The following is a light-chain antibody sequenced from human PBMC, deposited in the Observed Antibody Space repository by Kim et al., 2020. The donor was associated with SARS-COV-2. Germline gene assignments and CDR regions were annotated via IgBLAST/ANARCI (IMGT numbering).Light chain of an antibody. CDR1: SLRSYY. V-gene: IGLV3-19*01. Sequence: LGQTVRITCQGDSLRSYYASWYQQKPGQAPVLVIYGKNNRPSGIPDRFSGSSSGNTASFTITGAQAEDEADYYCNSRDSSGNHLRVFGGGTQLTVL. CDR2: GKN. J-gene: IGLJ3*02. CDR3: NSRDSSGNHLRV.